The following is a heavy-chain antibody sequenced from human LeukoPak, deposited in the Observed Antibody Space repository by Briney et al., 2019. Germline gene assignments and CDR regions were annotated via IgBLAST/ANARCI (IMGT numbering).Heavy chain of an antibody. Sequence: ASVTVSFKASGYTFTSYGISWVRQAPGQGLEWMGWISAYNGNTNYAQKLQGRVTMTTDTSTSTAYMELRSLRSDDTAVYYCARDPPYSSGWQGKFDYWGQGTLVTVSS. V-gene: IGHV1-18*01. CDR2: ISAYNGNT. CDR1: GYTFTSYG. D-gene: IGHD6-19*01. J-gene: IGHJ4*02. CDR3: ARDPPYSSGWQGKFDY.